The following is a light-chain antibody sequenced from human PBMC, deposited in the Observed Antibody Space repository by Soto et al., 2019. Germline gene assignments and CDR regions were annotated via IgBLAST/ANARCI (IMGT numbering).Light chain of an antibody. CDR2: GAS. CDR1: ESVTSTY. J-gene: IGKJ2*01. Sequence: EIVLTQSPGTLSLSPGERATLSCRTSESVTSTYLAWYQQKPGQPPRLLIYGASSRATGIPDRFSGSGSGTDFTLTISRLEPEDFAVYICQLFGGSPRYTFGQGTKLESK. V-gene: IGKV3-20*01. CDR3: QLFGGSPRYT.